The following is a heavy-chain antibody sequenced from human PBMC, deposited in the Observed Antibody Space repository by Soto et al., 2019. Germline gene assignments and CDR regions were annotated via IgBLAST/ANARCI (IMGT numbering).Heavy chain of an antibody. V-gene: IGHV1-46*01. Sequence: GASVKVSCKASGYTFTNYYIHWVLQAPGQGLEWMGIINPSGGGTTYAQNFQGRVTMTRDTSTSTVYMELSSLRSDDTAVYYCARDFPFYGGTHYDYWGQGTLVTVSS. CDR2: INPSGGGT. CDR3: ARDFPFYGGTHYDY. J-gene: IGHJ4*02. CDR1: GYTFTNYY. D-gene: IGHD4-17*01.